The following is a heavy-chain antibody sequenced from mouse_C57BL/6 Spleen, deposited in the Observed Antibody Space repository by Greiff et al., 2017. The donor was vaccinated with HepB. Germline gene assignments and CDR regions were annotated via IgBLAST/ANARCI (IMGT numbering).Heavy chain of an antibody. CDR1: GFNIKDYY. D-gene: IGHD1-1*01. Sequence: EVQLQQSGAELVKPGASVKLSCTASGFNIKDYYMHWVKQRTEQGLEWIGRIDPEDGETKYASKFQGKATITADTSSNTAYLQLSSLTSEDTAVYYCARESYYCGSSDYWGQGTTLTVSS. J-gene: IGHJ2*01. V-gene: IGHV14-2*01. CDR3: ARESYYCGSSDY. CDR2: IDPEDGET.